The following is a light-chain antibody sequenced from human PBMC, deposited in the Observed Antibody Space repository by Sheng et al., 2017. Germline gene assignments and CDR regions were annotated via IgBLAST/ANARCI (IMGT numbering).Light chain of an antibody. CDR2: QDN. CDR1: KLGDKY. Sequence: SYEVTQPPSVSVSPGQTASITCSGDKLGDKYVCWYQQKPGQSPVVVIYQDNKWPSGIPERFSGSNSGNTATLTISGTQAIDEAAYYCQAWDSNTAVVFGGGTILTVL. CDR3: QAWDSNTAVV. V-gene: IGLV3-1*01. J-gene: IGLJ2*01.